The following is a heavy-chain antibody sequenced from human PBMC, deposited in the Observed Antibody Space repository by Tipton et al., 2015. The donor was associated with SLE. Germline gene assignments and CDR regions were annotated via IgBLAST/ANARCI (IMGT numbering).Heavy chain of an antibody. D-gene: IGHD2-15*01. CDR1: GDSFSSGSSS. V-gene: IGHV4-61*02. J-gene: IGHJ6*03. CDR3: VNSVVVVSPRDYYYYMDV. Sequence: LRLSCTVSGDSFSSGSSSWNWVRQPAGKGLEWIGLIYNSGITNYNPSLQSRVTLSVDMSKNQFSLRLSSVTAADTGVYYSVNSVVVVSPRDYYYYMDVWGKGTTVTVSS. CDR2: IYNSGIT.